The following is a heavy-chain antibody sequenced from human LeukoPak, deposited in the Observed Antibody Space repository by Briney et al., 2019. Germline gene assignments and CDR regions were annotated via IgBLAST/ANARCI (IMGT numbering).Heavy chain of an antibody. J-gene: IGHJ4*02. D-gene: IGHD2-2*01. Sequence: GGSLRLSCAASGFTFRSYGMTWVRQAPGKGLEWVSAISSSGDSTYYADSVKGRFTISRDNSRNTLYLQMNSLRAGDTAVYYCAKSFRSTSLDYWGQGTLVTVSS. CDR2: ISSSGDST. CDR1: GFTFRSYG. CDR3: AKSFRSTSLDY. V-gene: IGHV3-23*01.